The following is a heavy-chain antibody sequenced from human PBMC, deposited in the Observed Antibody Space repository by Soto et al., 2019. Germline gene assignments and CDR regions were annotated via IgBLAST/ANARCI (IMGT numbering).Heavy chain of an antibody. CDR1: GYSFTSYW. Sequence: PGESLKISCKGSGYSFTSYWIGWVRQMPGKGLEWMGIIYPGDSDTRYSPSFQGQVTISADKSISTAYLQWSSLKASDTAMYYCARHGGDYYDSSGYYSPYGMDVWGQGTTVTVSS. CDR2: IYPGDSDT. CDR3: ARHGGDYYDSSGYYSPYGMDV. V-gene: IGHV5-51*01. D-gene: IGHD3-22*01. J-gene: IGHJ6*02.